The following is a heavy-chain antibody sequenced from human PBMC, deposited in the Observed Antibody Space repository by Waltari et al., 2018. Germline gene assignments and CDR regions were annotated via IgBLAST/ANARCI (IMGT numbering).Heavy chain of an antibody. Sequence: EAQLAESGGGLVQPGGSLRLSCAGSEFDFGYYWMTWVRQAPGKGLQWVASIKQDQSERFYMDSVEGRFTISRDNDLKSLYLQMTDLRAEDTAIYYCARDVEFCSGANCYSYWYFDLWGRGTLVTVSS. J-gene: IGHJ2*01. CDR3: ARDVEFCSGANCYSYWYFDL. CDR1: EFDFGYYW. V-gene: IGHV3-7*01. CDR2: IKQDQSER. D-gene: IGHD2-15*01.